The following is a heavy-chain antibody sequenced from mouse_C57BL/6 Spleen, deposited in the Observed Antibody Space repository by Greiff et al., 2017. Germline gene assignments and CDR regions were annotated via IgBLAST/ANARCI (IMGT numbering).Heavy chain of an antibody. V-gene: IGHV5-6*01. CDR2: ISSGGSYT. D-gene: IGHD2-4*01. J-gene: IGHJ2*01. CDR3: ARGYDYPYFDY. CDR1: GFTFSSYG. Sequence: EVHLVESGGDLVKPGGSLKLSCAASGFTFSSYGMSWVRQTPDKRLEWVATISSGGSYTYYPDSVKGRFTISRDNAKNTLYLQMSSLKSEDTAMYYCARGYDYPYFDYWGQGTTLTVSS.